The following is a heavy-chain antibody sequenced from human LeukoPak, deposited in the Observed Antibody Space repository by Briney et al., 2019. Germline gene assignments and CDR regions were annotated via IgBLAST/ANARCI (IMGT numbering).Heavy chain of an antibody. J-gene: IGHJ3*02. CDR1: GFTFSDYY. D-gene: IGHD3-3*01. CDR3: ARVGYFDCWSGDGDDDVFDI. CDR2: ICSGGCTI. Sequence: GGSLRLSCAASGFTFSDYYMSWLRQAPGKGLEWVSYICSGGCTIYYADSVKGRFTISREKAKNSLYLQMNSLRAEDRAVYYLARVGYFDCWSGDGDDDVFDIGGGGAMVTVSS. V-gene: IGHV3-11*01.